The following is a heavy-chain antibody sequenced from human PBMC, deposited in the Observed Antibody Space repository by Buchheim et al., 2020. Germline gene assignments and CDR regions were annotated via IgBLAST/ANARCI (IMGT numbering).Heavy chain of an antibody. V-gene: IGHV3-30*18. CDR2: ISYDGSNK. CDR3: AKVPGQTTVPSPFDY. CDR1: GFTFSSYG. J-gene: IGHJ4*02. Sequence: QVQLVESGGGVVQPGRSLRLSCAASGFTFSSYGMHWVRQAPGKGLEWVAVISYDGSNKYYADSVKGRFTISRDNSKNTPYLQMNSLRAEDTAVYYCAKVPGQTTVPSPFDYWGQGTL. D-gene: IGHD4-17*01.